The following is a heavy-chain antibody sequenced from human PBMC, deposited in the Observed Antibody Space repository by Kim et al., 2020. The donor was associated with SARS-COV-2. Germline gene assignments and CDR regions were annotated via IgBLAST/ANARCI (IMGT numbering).Heavy chain of an antibody. D-gene: IGHD3-10*01. CDR1: GGSISSSSYY. V-gene: IGHV4-39*01. Sequence: SETLSLTCTVSGGSISSSSYYWGWIRQPPGKGLEWIGSIYYSGSTYYNPSLKSRITISVDTSKNQCSLKLSSVTAADTAVYYCSSLLRWFGELPHLFDYWGQGTLVTVSS. J-gene: IGHJ4*02. CDR2: IYYSGST. CDR3: SSLLRWFGELPHLFDY.